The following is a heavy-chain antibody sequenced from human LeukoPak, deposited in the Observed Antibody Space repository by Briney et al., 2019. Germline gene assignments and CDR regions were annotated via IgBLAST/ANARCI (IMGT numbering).Heavy chain of an antibody. CDR3: ARDQYYDFWSGYSSAFDY. CDR2: ISYDGSNK. J-gene: IGHJ4*02. V-gene: IGHV3-30*01. D-gene: IGHD3-3*01. CDR1: GFTFSSYA. Sequence: GRSLRHSCAASGFTFSSYAMHWVRQAPGKGLEWVAVISYDGSNKYYADSVKGRFTISRDNSKNTLYLQMNSLRAEDTAVYYCARDQYYDFWSGYSSAFDYWGQGTLVTVSS.